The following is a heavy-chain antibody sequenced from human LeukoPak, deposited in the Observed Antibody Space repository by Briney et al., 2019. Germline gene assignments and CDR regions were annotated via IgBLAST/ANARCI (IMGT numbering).Heavy chain of an antibody. V-gene: IGHV3-23*01. CDR2: ICGSGGTT. Sequence: GGSLRLSCAASGFTFSNFVMSWVRQAPGKGLEWVSAICGSGGTTYYADSVEGRFTISRDNSKSTLYLQMNSRRDEDTVVYYGAKRGYSFGYDYWGQGTLVTVSS. D-gene: IGHD5-18*01. J-gene: IGHJ4*02. CDR3: AKRGYSFGYDY. CDR1: GFTFSNFV.